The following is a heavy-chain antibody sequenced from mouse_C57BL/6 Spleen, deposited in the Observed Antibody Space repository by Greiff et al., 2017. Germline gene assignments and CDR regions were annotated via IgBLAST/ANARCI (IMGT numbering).Heavy chain of an antibody. D-gene: IGHD1-1*01. V-gene: IGHV5-15*01. CDR1: GFTFSDYG. Sequence: EVKLMESGGGLVQPGGSLKLSCAASGFTFSDYGKAWVRQAPRKGPEWVAFISNLAYSIYYADTVTGRFTISRENAKNTLYLEMSGLRSEDTAMYYCARQITTVGYFDVWGTGTTVTVSS. CDR2: ISNLAYSI. J-gene: IGHJ1*03. CDR3: ARQITTVGYFDV.